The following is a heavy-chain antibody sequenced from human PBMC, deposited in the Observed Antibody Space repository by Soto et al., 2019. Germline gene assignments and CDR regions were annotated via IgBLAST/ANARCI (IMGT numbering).Heavy chain of an antibody. CDR3: ARAPLVVVTARGYYFDY. Sequence: VASVKVSCKASGGTFSSYAISWVRQAPGQGLEWMGGIIPIFGTANYAQKFQGRVTITADESTSTAYMELSSLRSEDTAVYYCARAPLVVVTARGYYFDYWGQGTLVTVSS. J-gene: IGHJ4*02. V-gene: IGHV1-69*13. D-gene: IGHD2-21*02. CDR2: IIPIFGTA. CDR1: GGTFSSYA.